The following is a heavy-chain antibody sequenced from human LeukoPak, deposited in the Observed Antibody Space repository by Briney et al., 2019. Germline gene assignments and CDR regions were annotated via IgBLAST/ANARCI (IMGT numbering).Heavy chain of an antibody. CDR1: VGTFSSYA. J-gene: IGHJ4*02. D-gene: IGHD3-10*01. CDR3: ASKDYYGSGSSALDY. CDR2: VIPIFGTA. V-gene: IGHV1-69*06. Sequence: SVKVSCQASVGTFSSYAISWVRQAPGQGLEWMGGVIPIFGTANYAQKFQGRVTITPDKSTSTAYMELSSLRSEDTAVYYCASKDYYGSGSSALDYWGQGTLVTVSS.